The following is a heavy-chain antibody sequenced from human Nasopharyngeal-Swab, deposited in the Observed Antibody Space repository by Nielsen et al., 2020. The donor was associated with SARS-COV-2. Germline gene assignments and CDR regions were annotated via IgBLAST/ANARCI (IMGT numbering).Heavy chain of an antibody. V-gene: IGHV4-34*01. D-gene: IGHD6-13*01. Sequence: TLSLTCAVYGGSFSGYYWSWIRQPPGKGLEWIGEINHSGSTNYNPSLKSRVTISVDTSKNQFSLKLSSVTAADTAVYYCARGLLYSSSSPPYYYYYMDVWGKGTTVTVSS. CDR1: GGSFSGYY. CDR2: INHSGST. CDR3: ARGLLYSSSSPPYYYYYMDV. J-gene: IGHJ6*03.